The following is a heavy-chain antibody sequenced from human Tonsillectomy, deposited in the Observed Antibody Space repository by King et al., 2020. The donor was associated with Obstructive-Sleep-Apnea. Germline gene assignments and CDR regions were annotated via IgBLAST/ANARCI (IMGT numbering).Heavy chain of an antibody. Sequence: EVQLVESGGDLVQPGRSLRLSCVGSTLRIYDYAMYWVRQAPGKGLEWVSGISWNSGSTGYADSVKGRFTISRDNAKNSLYLQMTSLKIEDTALYYCVKGGKAGGGDSSGWNRALDVWGQGTTVTVSS. J-gene: IGHJ6*02. CDR2: ISWNSGST. V-gene: IGHV3-9*01. CDR3: VKGGKAGGGDSSGWNRALDV. CDR1: TLRIYDYA. D-gene: IGHD6-19*01.